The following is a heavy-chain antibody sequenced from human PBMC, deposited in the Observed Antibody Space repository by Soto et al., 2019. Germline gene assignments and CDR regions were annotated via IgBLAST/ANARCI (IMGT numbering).Heavy chain of an antibody. CDR2: IIPIFGTA. CDR3: ARAHVDTAMAYDAFDI. D-gene: IGHD5-18*01. V-gene: IGHV1-69*13. J-gene: IGHJ3*02. CDR1: GGTFSSYA. Sequence: ASVKVSCKASGGTFSSYAISWVRQAPGQGLEWMGGIIPIFGTANYAQKFQGRVTITADESTSTAYMEPSSLRSEGTAVYYCARAHVDTAMAYDAFDIWGQGTMVTVSS.